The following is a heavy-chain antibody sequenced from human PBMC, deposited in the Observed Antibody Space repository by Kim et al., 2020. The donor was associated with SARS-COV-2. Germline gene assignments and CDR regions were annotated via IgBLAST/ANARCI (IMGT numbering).Heavy chain of an antibody. V-gene: IGHV5-51*01. D-gene: IGHD3-10*01. Sequence: GESLKISCKGSGYSFTSYWIGWVRQMPGKGLEWMGIIYPGDSDTRYSPSFQGPVTISADKSISTAYLQWSSLKASDTAMYYCARRVSGSGSYYGFDPWGQGTLVTVSS. J-gene: IGHJ5*02. CDR1: GYSFTSYW. CDR3: ARRVSGSGSYYGFDP. CDR2: IYPGDSDT.